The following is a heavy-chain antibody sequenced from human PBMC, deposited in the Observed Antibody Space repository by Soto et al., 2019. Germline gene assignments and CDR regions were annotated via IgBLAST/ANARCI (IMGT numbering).Heavy chain of an antibody. D-gene: IGHD1-1*01. J-gene: IGHJ6*02. CDR3: ARTRNLDV. Sequence: QVQLQQWGAGLLKPSETLSLTCAVYGESLSGYYGNWIRQSPGKGLEWIGEINYSGNTNYNPSLKSRVTISIDTSKNQFSLNMSSVAAADRAVYYCARTRNLDVWGQGPTVIVSS. CDR1: GESLSGYY. V-gene: IGHV4-34*01. CDR2: INYSGNT.